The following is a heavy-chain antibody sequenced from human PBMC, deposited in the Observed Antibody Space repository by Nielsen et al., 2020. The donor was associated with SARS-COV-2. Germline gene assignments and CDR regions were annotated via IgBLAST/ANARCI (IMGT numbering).Heavy chain of an antibody. J-gene: IGHJ6*02. D-gene: IGHD5-12*01. Sequence: LRLSCTVSGASISSGGYFWSWIRQHPGKGLEWIGYIYFTGRTSYNPSLKSRVATSVDTSKNQFSLDLKSVTAADTAVYYCAREASGYDHYKYGMDVWGLGATVTVSS. CDR3: AREASGYDHYKYGMDV. CDR1: GASISSGGYF. CDR2: IYFTGRT. V-gene: IGHV4-31*03.